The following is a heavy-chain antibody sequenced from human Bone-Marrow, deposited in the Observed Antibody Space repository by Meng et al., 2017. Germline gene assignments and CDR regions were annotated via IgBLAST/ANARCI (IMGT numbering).Heavy chain of an antibody. J-gene: IGHJ4*02. D-gene: IGHD6-13*01. CDR3: AKDPYSSSWYSALSDY. Sequence: GESLKISCAASGFTFSSYAMSWVRQAPGKGLEWVSAISGSGGSTYYADSVKGRFTISRDNSKNTLYLQMNSLRAEDTAVYYCAKDPYSSSWYSALSDYWGKGTLVTVSS. CDR2: ISGSGGST. V-gene: IGHV3-23*01. CDR1: GFTFSSYA.